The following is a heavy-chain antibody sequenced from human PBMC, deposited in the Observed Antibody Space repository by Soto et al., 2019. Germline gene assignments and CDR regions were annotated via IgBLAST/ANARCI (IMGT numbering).Heavy chain of an antibody. CDR2: IIPIFGTA. J-gene: IGHJ6*02. V-gene: IGHV1-69*12. Sequence: QVQLVQSGAEVKKPGSSVKVSCKASGGTFSSYAISWVRQAPGQGLQWMGGIIPIFGTADYAQKFQGRVTITADEPTSTAYMELRSLRSEDTAVYYCASHSGSSPEGRYYYGMDVWGQGTTVTVSS. CDR1: GGTFSSYA. CDR3: ASHSGSSPEGRYYYGMDV. D-gene: IGHD1-26*01.